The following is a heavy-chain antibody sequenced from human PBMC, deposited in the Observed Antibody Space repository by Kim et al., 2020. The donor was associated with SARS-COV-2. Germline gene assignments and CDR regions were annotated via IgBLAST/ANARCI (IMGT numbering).Heavy chain of an antibody. CDR3: VRASGDIGSGWGFY. Sequence: GGSLRLSCAASGFTFSTSAMHWVRQAPGKGLEWVAIISYDGSNKYYANSVKGRFTISRDNPKNTLYLQMNSLRAEDTAVYYCVRASGDIGSGWGFYWGQGTLVTVSS. D-gene: IGHD2-21*01. V-gene: IGHV3-30-3*01. CDR2: ISYDGSNK. CDR1: GFTFSTSA. J-gene: IGHJ4*02.